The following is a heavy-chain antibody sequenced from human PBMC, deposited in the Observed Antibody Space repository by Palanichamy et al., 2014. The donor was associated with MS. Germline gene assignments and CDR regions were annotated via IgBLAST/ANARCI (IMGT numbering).Heavy chain of an antibody. Sequence: QVQLQESGPGLVKPSETLSLTCTVSGGSVSSGSYYWSWIRQPPGKGLEWIGYIYYSGSTNYNPSLKSRVTISVDTSKNQLSLKLSSVTAADTAVYYCARDSSGWYYFDYWGQGTLVTVSS. V-gene: IGHV4-61*01. CDR3: ARDSSGWYYFDY. D-gene: IGHD6-19*01. CDR2: IYYSGST. CDR1: GGSVSSGSYY. J-gene: IGHJ4*02.